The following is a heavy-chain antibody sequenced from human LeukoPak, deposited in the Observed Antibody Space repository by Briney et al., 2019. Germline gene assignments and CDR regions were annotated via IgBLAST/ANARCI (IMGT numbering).Heavy chain of an antibody. CDR3: VKFFLPYLAGGTGSR. D-gene: IGHD3-10*01. CDR1: GFPFSTYA. J-gene: IGHJ4*02. V-gene: IGHV3-23*01. CDR2: ISDGGDST. Sequence: GGSLRLSCAASGFPFSTYAMSWVRQAPGMRLESVSFISDGGDSTHSADSVEGRFTIFRDNSKNTLYLQMNSLRAEDTALYYCVKFFLPYLAGGTGSRWGQGTLVTVSS.